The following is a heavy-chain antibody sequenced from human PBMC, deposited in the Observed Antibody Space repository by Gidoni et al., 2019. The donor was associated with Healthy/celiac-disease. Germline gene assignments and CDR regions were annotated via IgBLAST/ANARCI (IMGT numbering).Heavy chain of an antibody. CDR3: ARGEITFGGPDAFDI. D-gene: IGHD3-16*01. CDR1: GGAISSGGYS. J-gene: IGHJ3*02. V-gene: IGHV4-30-2*01. Sequence: QLQLQESGSGLVKPSQTLSLTCAVSGGAISSGGYSWSWIRQPPGKGLEWIGYIYHSGSTYYNPSLKSRVTISVDRSKNQFSLKLSSVTAADTAVYYCARGEITFGGPDAFDIWGQGTMVTVSS. CDR2: IYHSGST.